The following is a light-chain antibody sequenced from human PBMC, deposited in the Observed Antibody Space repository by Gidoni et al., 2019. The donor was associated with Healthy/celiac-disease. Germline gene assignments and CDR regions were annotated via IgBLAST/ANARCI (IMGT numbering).Light chain of an antibody. CDR3: QQANSFSIT. Sequence: DIQMTQSPSSVSASVGDRVTITCRASQGISSWLAWSQQKPGKAPKLLIYAASSLQSGVPSRFSGSGSGTDFTLTISSLQPEDFATYYCQQANSFSITFGQGTRLEIK. J-gene: IGKJ5*01. CDR2: AAS. CDR1: QGISSW. V-gene: IGKV1-12*01.